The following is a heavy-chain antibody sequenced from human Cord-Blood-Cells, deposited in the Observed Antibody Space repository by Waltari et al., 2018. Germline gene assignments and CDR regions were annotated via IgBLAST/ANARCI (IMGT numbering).Heavy chain of an antibody. D-gene: IGHD4-17*01. Sequence: QVQLVQSGAEVKKPGASVKVSCKASGYTFTSYDLNWVRQATGQGLEWMGWMNPNSGNTGYAQKFQGRVTMTRNTSISTAYMELGRLRSEDTAVYYCARGLYGDYYYYYGMDVWGQGTTVTVSS. CDR2: MNPNSGNT. J-gene: IGHJ6*02. CDR3: ARGLYGDYYYYYGMDV. V-gene: IGHV1-8*01. CDR1: GYTFTSYD.